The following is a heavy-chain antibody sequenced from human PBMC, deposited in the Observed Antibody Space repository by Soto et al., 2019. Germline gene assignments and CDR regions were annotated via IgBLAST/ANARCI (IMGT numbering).Heavy chain of an antibody. D-gene: IGHD4-17*01. CDR1: GFTVSSNY. CDR2: IYSGGST. CDR3: ARNYGDYDYYYYYMDV. J-gene: IGHJ6*03. V-gene: IGHV3-53*04. Sequence: PGGSLRLSCAASGFTVSSNYMSWVRQAPGKGLEWVSVIYSGGSTYYADSVKGRFTISRHNSKNTLYLQMNSLRAEDTAVYYCARNYGDYDYYYYYMDVWGKGTTVTVS.